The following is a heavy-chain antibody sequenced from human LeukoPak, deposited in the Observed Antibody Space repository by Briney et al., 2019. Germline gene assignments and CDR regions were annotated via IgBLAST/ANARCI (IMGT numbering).Heavy chain of an antibody. D-gene: IGHD2-15*01. CDR2: IDHSGNT. CDR1: GYSINRGYC. Sequence: SETLSLTCAVSGYSINRGYCWGWIRQSPGKGLEWIGGIDHSGNTHYNPSLKSRVTISVDTSKNQFSLKLSSVTAADTAVYYCARDLGYCSGGSCYSYNWFDPWGQGTLVTVSS. V-gene: IGHV4-38-2*02. J-gene: IGHJ5*02. CDR3: ARDLGYCSGGSCYSYNWFDP.